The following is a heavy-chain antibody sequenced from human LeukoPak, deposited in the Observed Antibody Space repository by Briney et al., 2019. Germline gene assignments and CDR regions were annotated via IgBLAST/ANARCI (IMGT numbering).Heavy chain of an antibody. CDR3: ARGLFLPGIYYGSGSSTYGMDV. CDR2: MNPNSGNT. Sequence: ASVKVSCKASGYTFTSYDINWVRQATGQGLEWMGWMNPNSGNTGYAQKFQGRVNMTRNTYISTAYMELSSLRSEDTAVYYCARGLFLPGIYYGSGSSTYGMDVWGQGTTVTVSS. CDR1: GYTFTSYD. V-gene: IGHV1-8*01. J-gene: IGHJ6*02. D-gene: IGHD3-10*01.